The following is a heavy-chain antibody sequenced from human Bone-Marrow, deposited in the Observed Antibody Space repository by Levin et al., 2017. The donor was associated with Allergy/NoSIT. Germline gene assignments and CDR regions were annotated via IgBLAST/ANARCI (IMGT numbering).Heavy chain of an antibody. CDR1: GFTFSSYA. V-gene: IGHV3-23*01. D-gene: IGHD6-6*01. J-gene: IGHJ4*02. Sequence: GESLKISCAASGFTFSSYAMSWVRQAPGKGLEWVSAISGSGGSTYYADSVKGRFTISRDNSKNTLYLQMNSLRAEDTAVYYCANGPGGEEQLVEVDYWGQGTLVTVSS. CDR3: ANGPGGEEQLVEVDY. CDR2: ISGSGGST.